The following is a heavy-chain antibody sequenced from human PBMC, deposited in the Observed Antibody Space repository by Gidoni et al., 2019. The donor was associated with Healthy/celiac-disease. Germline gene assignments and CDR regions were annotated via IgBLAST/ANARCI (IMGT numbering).Heavy chain of an antibody. Sequence: QVQLQESGPGLVKPSETLSLTCTVSGGSISSYYWSWIRQPPGKALEWIGYIYYSGSTNYNPSLKSRVTISVDTSKNQFSLKLSSVTAADTAVYYCAREGIAAAGPWFDPWGQGTLVTVSS. D-gene: IGHD6-13*01. CDR2: IYYSGST. V-gene: IGHV4-59*01. CDR3: AREGIAAAGPWFDP. CDR1: GGSISSYY. J-gene: IGHJ5*02.